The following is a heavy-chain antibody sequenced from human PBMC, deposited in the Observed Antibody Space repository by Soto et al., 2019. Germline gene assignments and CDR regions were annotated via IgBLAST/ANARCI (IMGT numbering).Heavy chain of an antibody. CDR3: AKGILSATIGPYAMDV. Sequence: GGSLRLSCEASGFAFSSYAMHWVRQAPGKGLEWVEVISYDGNYIYYADSVKGRFTISRDNSKNTLYVQVNSLRPEDTAVYYCAKGILSATIGPYAMDVWGQGTTVTVSS. J-gene: IGHJ6*02. V-gene: IGHV3-30*18. D-gene: IGHD3-16*01. CDR2: ISYDGNYI. CDR1: GFAFSSYA.